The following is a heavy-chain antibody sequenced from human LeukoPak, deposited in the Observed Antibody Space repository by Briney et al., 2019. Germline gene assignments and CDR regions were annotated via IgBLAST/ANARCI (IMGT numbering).Heavy chain of an antibody. J-gene: IGHJ3*02. CDR2: ISSRSSYI. CDR1: GFTFSSYS. Sequence: GGSLRLSCAASGFTFSSYSMNWVRQAPGKGLEWVSSISSRSSYIYYADSVKGRFTISRDNAKNSLYLQMNSLRAEDTAVYYCARDGLHLGLGAFDIWGQGTMVTVSS. V-gene: IGHV3-21*01. D-gene: IGHD3-16*01. CDR3: ARDGLHLGLGAFDI.